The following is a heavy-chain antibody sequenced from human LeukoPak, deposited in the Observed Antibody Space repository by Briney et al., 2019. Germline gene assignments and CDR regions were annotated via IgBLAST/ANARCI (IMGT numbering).Heavy chain of an antibody. D-gene: IGHD5-12*01. J-gene: IGHJ4*02. Sequence: SETLSLTCTVSGGSISSSSYYWGWIRQPPGKGLEWIGSIYYSGSTYYNPSLKSRVTISVDTSKNQFSMKLSSVTAADTAVYYCARLVATSPRFDYWGQGTLVTVSS. CDR1: GGSISSSSYY. CDR2: IYYSGST. CDR3: ARLVATSPRFDY. V-gene: IGHV4-39*01.